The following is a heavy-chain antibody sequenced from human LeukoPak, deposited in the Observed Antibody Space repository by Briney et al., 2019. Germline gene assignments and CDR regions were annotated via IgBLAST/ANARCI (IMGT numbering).Heavy chain of an antibody. V-gene: IGHV4-59*01. CDR2: IYYSGST. D-gene: IGHD6-13*01. Sequence: SETLSLTCTVSGGSISSYYWSWIRQPPGKGLEWIGYIYYSGSTNYNPSLKSRVTISVDTSKNQFSLKLSSVAAADTAVYYCARIAAAGRPFDYWGQGTLVTVSS. CDR1: GGSISSYY. J-gene: IGHJ4*02. CDR3: ARIAAAGRPFDY.